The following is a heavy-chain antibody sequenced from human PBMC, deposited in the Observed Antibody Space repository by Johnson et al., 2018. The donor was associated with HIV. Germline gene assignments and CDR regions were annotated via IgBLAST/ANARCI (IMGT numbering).Heavy chain of an antibody. Sequence: QVQLVESGGGVVQPGRSLRLSCAASGFTVRSNYMSWVRQAPGKGLEWVAVISYDGSNKYYADSVKGRFTISRDNSKNTLYLQMNSLRAEDTAVYYCARDFIGIAGRRAFDIWGQGTMVTVSS. J-gene: IGHJ3*02. CDR2: ISYDGSNK. CDR3: ARDFIGIAGRRAFDI. V-gene: IGHV3-30*03. D-gene: IGHD6-13*01. CDR1: GFTVRSNY.